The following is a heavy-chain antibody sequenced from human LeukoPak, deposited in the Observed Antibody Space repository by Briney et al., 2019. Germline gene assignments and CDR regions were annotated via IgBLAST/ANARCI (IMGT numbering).Heavy chain of an antibody. CDR3: ARGASRGDYVDY. CDR1: GFTFGDYY. Sequence: GGSLRLACAASGFTFGDYYMSWIRQAPGKGLEWVSYITSSGRTIYYADSVKGRFTISRDNAKNSLYLQMNSLRAEDTAVYYCARGASRGDYVDYWGQGTLVTVSS. V-gene: IGHV3-11*01. CDR2: ITSSGRTI. J-gene: IGHJ4*02. D-gene: IGHD4-17*01.